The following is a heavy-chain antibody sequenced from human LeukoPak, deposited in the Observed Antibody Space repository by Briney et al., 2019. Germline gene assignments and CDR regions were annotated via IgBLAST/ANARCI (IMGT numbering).Heavy chain of an antibody. CDR3: AKDPRNILTGDFDDFDI. Sequence: ASVKVSCKASGYTSSNYCIHWLRQAPGQGFEWMGIFNPTYSIPTYAPTFEGRVTMTSNMSTSTFYMDLSTLRSEDTAVYFCAKDPRNILTGDFDDFDIWGQGTMVIVSS. J-gene: IGHJ3*02. D-gene: IGHD3-9*01. CDR2: FNPTYSIP. V-gene: IGHV1-46*01. CDR1: GYTSSNYC.